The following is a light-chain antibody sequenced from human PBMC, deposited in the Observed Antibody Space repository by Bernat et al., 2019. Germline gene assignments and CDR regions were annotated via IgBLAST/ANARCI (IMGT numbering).Light chain of an antibody. CDR1: ESVSFFGFNL. Sequence: ISCRTSESVSFFGFNLIHWYQQRPGHPPKLLIYQASNTDTGVPDRLSGGGSGTELNRTIDPVEADDAADHYCLQSKKSQWTVGQGKKVEIK. V-gene: IGKV7-3*01. J-gene: IGKJ1*01. CDR2: QAS. CDR3: LQSKKSQWT.